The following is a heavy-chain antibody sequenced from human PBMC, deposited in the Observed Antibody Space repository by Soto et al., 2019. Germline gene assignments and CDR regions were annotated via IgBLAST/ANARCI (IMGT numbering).Heavy chain of an antibody. CDR3: ASSYGSGYRAFDY. J-gene: IGHJ4*02. V-gene: IGHV1-69*02. D-gene: IGHD3-10*01. Sequence: QVQLVQSGAEVKRPGSSVKVSCKASGDTFNFYSINWVRQAPGLGLEWMGMVNTIVSMSNYAQKFQGRVTMTADKSTSTAYMELSNLRSEDTAIYYCASSYGSGYRAFDYWGQGALVTVSS. CDR1: GDTFNFYS. CDR2: VNTIVSMS.